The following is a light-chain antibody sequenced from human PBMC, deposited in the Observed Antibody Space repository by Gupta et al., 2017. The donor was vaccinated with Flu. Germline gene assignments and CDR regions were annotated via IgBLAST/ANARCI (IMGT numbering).Light chain of an antibody. CDR2: DAT. J-gene: IGLJ2*01. Sequence: QPALLPPAPSAWSPGHPNAITYTCGSSYDLACDYAPWYQQHPGTAPKPLIYDATHRASGFSYRFAASKSGSTDSLAISGLRPEDEAHDDCSACVGRLFGGVFGDGTKLTVL. V-gene: IGLV2-14*03. CDR3: SACVGRLFGGV. CDR1: SSYDLACDY.